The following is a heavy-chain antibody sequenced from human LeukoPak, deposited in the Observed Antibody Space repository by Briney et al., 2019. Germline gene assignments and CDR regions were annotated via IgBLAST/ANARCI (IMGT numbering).Heavy chain of an antibody. Sequence: GRSLRLSCAASGFTFIGYGMHWVRQAPGKGLEWVAVIWYDGSNKYYADSVKGRFTISRDNSKNTLYLQMNSLRAEDTAVYYCARDHYDFWSGYYNMDVWGEGTTVTVSS. J-gene: IGHJ6*03. D-gene: IGHD3-3*01. CDR1: GFTFIGYG. V-gene: IGHV3-33*01. CDR3: ARDHYDFWSGYYNMDV. CDR2: IWYDGSNK.